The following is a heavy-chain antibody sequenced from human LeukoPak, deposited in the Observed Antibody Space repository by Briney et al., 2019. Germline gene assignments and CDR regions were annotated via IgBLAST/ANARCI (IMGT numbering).Heavy chain of an antibody. CDR3: ARDGGLGECLRSGWFDP. CDR2: ISAYNGNT. J-gene: IGHJ5*02. V-gene: IGHV1-18*01. Sequence: GASVKVSCKASGYTFTSYGISWVRQAPGQGLEWMGWISAYNGNTNDAQKLQGRVTMTTDTSTSTAYMELRSLRSDDTAVYYCARDGGLGECLRSGWFDPWGEGTLVTVSS. D-gene: IGHD5/OR15-5a*01. CDR1: GYTFTSYG.